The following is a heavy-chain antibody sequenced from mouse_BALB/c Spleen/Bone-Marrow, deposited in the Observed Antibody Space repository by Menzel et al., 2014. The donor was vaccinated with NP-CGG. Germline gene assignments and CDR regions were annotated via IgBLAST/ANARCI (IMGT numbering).Heavy chain of an antibody. CDR3: ARWLLRYYAMDD. V-gene: IGHV1-69*02. D-gene: IGHD2-3*01. CDR1: GYTFTSYW. CDR2: IDPSDSYT. J-gene: IGHJ4*01. Sequence: SGAELVKPGASVKLSCKASGYTFTSYWMRWVKQRPGQGLEWIGEIDPSDSYTNYNQKFKGKATLTVDESSSTAYMQLSSLTSEDSAVYFCARWLLRYYAMDDWGQGTSVTVSS.